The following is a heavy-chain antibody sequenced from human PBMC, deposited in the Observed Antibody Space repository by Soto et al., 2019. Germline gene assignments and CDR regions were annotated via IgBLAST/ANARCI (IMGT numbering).Heavy chain of an antibody. Sequence: SETLSLTCTVSGGSVSSGSYYWNWIRQPPGKRLEWIGYIFYSGNTYYNPSLKSRVTISVDTSKNQFSLKLSSVTAADTAVYYCARLERDFNWFDPWGQGTLVTVSS. CDR1: GGSVSSGSYY. CDR2: IFYSGNT. J-gene: IGHJ5*02. V-gene: IGHV4-61*01. CDR3: ARLERDFNWFDP.